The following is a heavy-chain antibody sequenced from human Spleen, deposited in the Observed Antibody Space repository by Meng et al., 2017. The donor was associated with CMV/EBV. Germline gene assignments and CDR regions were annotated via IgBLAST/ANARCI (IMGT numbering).Heavy chain of an antibody. CDR2: IKSKTDGGTT. Sequence: GGSLRLSCAASGFTFSNAWMSWVRQAPGKGLGWVGRIKSKTDGGTTDYAAPVKGRFTISRDDSKNTLYLQMNSLKTEDTAVYYCTTAFKVVPAAIKDYFDYWGQGTLVTVSS. D-gene: IGHD2-2*01. V-gene: IGHV3-15*01. J-gene: IGHJ4*02. CDR3: TTAFKVVPAAIKDYFDY. CDR1: GFTFSNAW.